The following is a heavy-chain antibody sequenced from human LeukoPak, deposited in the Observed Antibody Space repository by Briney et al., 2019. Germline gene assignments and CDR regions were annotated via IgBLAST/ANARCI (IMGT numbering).Heavy chain of an antibody. CDR1: GYTFTGYY. Sequence: ASVKVSCKASGYTFTGYYMHWVRQAPGQGLEWMGWINPNSGGTNYAQKFQGRVTITADESTSTAYMELSSLRSEDTAVYYCARANDTPLRYSYMDVWGKGTTVTISS. CDR3: ARANDTPLRYSYMDV. J-gene: IGHJ6*03. CDR2: INPNSGGT. D-gene: IGHD3-9*01. V-gene: IGHV1-2*02.